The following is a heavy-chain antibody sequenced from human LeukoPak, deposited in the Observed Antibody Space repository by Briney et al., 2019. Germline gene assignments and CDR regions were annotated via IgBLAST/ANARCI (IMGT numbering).Heavy chain of an antibody. CDR3: AREAKMGEDDY. Sequence: GASVKVSCKASGYTFTSYGISWVRQATGQGLEWMGWMNPNSGNTGYAQKFQGRVTMTRNTSISTAYMELSSLRSEDTAVYYCAREAKMGEDDYWGQGTLVTVSS. D-gene: IGHD3-16*01. CDR2: MNPNSGNT. V-gene: IGHV1-8*02. J-gene: IGHJ4*02. CDR1: GYTFTSYG.